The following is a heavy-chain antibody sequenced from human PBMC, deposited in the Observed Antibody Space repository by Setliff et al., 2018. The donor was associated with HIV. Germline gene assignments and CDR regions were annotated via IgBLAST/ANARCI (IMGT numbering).Heavy chain of an antibody. V-gene: IGHV1-3*01. CDR3: AREGELHYYDSSGYPPFDY. CDR2: INVGNDNT. CDR1: GYSFTNYA. D-gene: IGHD3-22*01. Sequence: GASVKVSCKASGYSFTNYAMHWVRQAPGQRLEWMGWINVGNDNTKYSQRLQDRVTIARDTSASTAYMELSSLRSEDTAVYYCAREGELHYYDSSGYPPFDYWGQGTLVTVSS. J-gene: IGHJ4*02.